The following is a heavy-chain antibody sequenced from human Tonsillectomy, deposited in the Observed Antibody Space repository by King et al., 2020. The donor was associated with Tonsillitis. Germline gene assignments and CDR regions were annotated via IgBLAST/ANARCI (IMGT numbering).Heavy chain of an antibody. Sequence: VQLVESGGGLVKPGGSLRLSCAASGFTFSSYNMNWVRQAPGKGLEWVSSISSSSTYIYYADPVRGRFTISRDSAKNSLYLQMNSLRAEDTAVYYCASDSFDYFYGMDVWGQGTTVTVSS. D-gene: IGHD3-3*01. V-gene: IGHV3-21*01. J-gene: IGHJ6*02. CDR2: ISSSSTYI. CDR1: GFTFSSYN. CDR3: ASDSFDYFYGMDV.